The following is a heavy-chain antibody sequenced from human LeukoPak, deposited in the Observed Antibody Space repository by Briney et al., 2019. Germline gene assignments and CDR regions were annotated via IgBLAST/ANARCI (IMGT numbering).Heavy chain of an antibody. CDR1: GFTVSDYG. CDR2: ITSGGGTT. V-gene: IGHV3-23*01. CDR3: AKRDRSGWYYFDY. Sequence: PGGSLRLSCAASGFTVSDYGMTWVRQAPGKGLQWVSGITSGGGTTHYADSVKGRFTISGDNSKNTLYLQMNSLRAEDTAIYYCAKRDRSGWYYFDYWGQGTLVTVSS. D-gene: IGHD6-19*01. J-gene: IGHJ4*02.